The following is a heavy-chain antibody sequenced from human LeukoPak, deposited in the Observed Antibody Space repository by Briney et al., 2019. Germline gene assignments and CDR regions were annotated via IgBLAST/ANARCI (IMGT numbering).Heavy chain of an antibody. V-gene: IGHV4-34*01. J-gene: IGHJ6*03. D-gene: IGHD3-22*01. CDR1: GGSFSGYY. CDR3: ARARVVTYYYYYYMDV. Sequence: SETLSLTCAVYGGSFSGYYWSRIRQPPGKGLEWIGEINHSGSTSYNPSLKSRVTISVDTSKNQFSLKLSSVTAADTAVYYCARARVVTYYYYYYMDVWGKGTTVTVSS. CDR2: INHSGST.